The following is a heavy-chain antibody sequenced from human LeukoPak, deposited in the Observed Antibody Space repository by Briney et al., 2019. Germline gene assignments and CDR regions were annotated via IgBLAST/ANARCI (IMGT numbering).Heavy chain of an antibody. D-gene: IGHD6-19*01. J-gene: IGHJ4*02. CDR1: GFTFSSYS. V-gene: IGHV3-48*01. CDR2: ISSLSGTI. Sequence: PGGSLRLSCAASGFTFSSYSMNWVRQAPGKGLEWVSYISSLSGTIYYADSVKGRFTISRDNSKNTLYLQMNSLRAEDTAVYYCARGHHRIAVAGTPLLDYWGQGTLVTVSS. CDR3: ARGHHRIAVAGTPLLDY.